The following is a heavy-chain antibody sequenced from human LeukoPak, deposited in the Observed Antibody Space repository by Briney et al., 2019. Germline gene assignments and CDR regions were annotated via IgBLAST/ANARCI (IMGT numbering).Heavy chain of an antibody. D-gene: IGHD1-26*01. CDR3: TREYSGSYWSFDY. CDR1: GFTFGDYA. J-gene: IGHJ4*02. CDR2: IRSKAYGGTT. V-gene: IGHV3-49*04. Sequence: GGSLRLSCTASGFTFGDYAMSWVRQAPGKGLEWVGFIRSKAYGGTTEYAASVKGRFTISKDDSKSIAYLQMNSLKTEDTAVYYCTREYSGSYWSFDYWGQGTLVTVSS.